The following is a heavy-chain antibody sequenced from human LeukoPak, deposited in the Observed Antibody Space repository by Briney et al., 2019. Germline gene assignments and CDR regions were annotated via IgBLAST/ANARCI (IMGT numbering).Heavy chain of an antibody. Sequence: GGSLRLSCAASGFTFSSYSMNWVRQAPGKGLEWASYISSSSSTIYYADSVKGRFTISRDNAKNSLYLQMNSLRDEDTAVYYCARDRGYSYGHPFDYWGQGTLVTVSS. CDR1: GFTFSSYS. J-gene: IGHJ4*02. V-gene: IGHV3-48*02. CDR3: ARDRGYSYGHPFDY. CDR2: ISSSSSTI. D-gene: IGHD5-18*01.